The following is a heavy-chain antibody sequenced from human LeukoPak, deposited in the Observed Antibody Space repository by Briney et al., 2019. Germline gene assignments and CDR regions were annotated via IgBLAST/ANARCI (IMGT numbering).Heavy chain of an antibody. Sequence: SVKVSCKASGGTFSSYAISWVRQAPGQGLEWMGRIIPILGIANYAQKFQGRVTITADKSTSTAYMELSSLRSEDTAVCYCASTIFGVVGYYFDYWGQGTLVTVSS. CDR3: ASTIFGVVGYYFDY. D-gene: IGHD3-3*01. CDR2: IIPILGIA. J-gene: IGHJ4*02. CDR1: GGTFSSYA. V-gene: IGHV1-69*04.